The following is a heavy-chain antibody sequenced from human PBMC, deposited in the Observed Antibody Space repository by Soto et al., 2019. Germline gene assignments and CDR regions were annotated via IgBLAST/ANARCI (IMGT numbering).Heavy chain of an antibody. D-gene: IGHD3-3*01. V-gene: IGHV1-18*01. CDR2: ISAYNGNT. J-gene: IGHJ6*02. CDR3: ARGSRAVRFLEWLFRGMDV. CDR1: GYTFTSYG. Sequence: ASVKVSCKASGYTFTSYGISWVRQAPGQGLEWMGWISAYNGNTNYAQKLQGRATMTTDTSTSTAYMELRSLRSDDTAVYYCARGSRAVRFLEWLFRGMDVWGQGTTVTVSS.